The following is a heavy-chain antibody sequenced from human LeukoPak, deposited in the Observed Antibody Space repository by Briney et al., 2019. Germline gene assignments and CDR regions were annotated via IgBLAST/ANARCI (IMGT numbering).Heavy chain of an antibody. Sequence: QPGGSLRLSCAASGFTFSSYGMHWVRQAPGKGLEWVAFIRYDGSNKYYADSVKGRFTISRDNSKNTLYLQMNSLRAEDTAVYYCAKDRRGSTSMSDYWGQGTLDTVSS. CDR1: GFTFSSYG. CDR2: IRYDGSNK. V-gene: IGHV3-30*02. CDR3: AKDRRGSTSMSDY. J-gene: IGHJ4*02. D-gene: IGHD2-2*01.